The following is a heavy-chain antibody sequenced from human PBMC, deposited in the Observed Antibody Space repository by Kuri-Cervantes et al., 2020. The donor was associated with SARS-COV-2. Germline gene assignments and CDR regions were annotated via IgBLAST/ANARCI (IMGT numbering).Heavy chain of an antibody. CDR1: GGSFSGYY. CDR2: INHSGST. V-gene: IGHV4-34*01. D-gene: IGHD3-3*01. Sequence: GSLRLSCAVYGGSFSGYYWSWIRQPPGKGLEWIGEINHSGSTNYNPSLKSRVTISVDTSKNQFSLKLSSVTAADTAVYYCARGTRFLEWLLFTYYHGMDVWGQGTTVTVSS. CDR3: ARGTRFLEWLLFTYYHGMDV. J-gene: IGHJ6*02.